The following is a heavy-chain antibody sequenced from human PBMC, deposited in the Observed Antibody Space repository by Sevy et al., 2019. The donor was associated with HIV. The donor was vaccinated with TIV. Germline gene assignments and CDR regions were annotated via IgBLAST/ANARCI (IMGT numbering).Heavy chain of an antibody. V-gene: IGHV3-23*01. D-gene: IGHD3-3*01. J-gene: IGHJ4*02. CDR1: GFTFSSYA. Sequence: GESLKISCAASGFTFSSYAMSWVRQAPGKGLEWVSAISGSGGSTYYADCVKGRFTISRDNSKNTLYLQMNSLRAEDTAVYYCAKDHPPRYYDFWSGYYDPMVYWGQGTLVTVSS. CDR2: ISGSGGST. CDR3: AKDHPPRYYDFWSGYYDPMVY.